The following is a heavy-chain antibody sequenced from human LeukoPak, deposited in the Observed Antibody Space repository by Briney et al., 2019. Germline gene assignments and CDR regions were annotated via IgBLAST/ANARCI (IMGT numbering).Heavy chain of an antibody. CDR3: GRGAALNWNSGGIDY. J-gene: IGHJ4*02. Sequence: PGGSLRLSCAASGFTFTNYFVTWVRQAPGPGLEWVALIRQDGSDKYYVDSVKGRFTISRDNANNLLFLQMNSLRVDDTAVYYCGRGAALNWNSGGIDYWGQGTLVTVSS. V-gene: IGHV3-7*01. CDR1: GFTFTNYF. D-gene: IGHD1-1*01. CDR2: IRQDGSDK.